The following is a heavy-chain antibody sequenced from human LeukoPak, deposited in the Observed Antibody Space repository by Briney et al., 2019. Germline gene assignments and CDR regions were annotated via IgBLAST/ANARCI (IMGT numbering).Heavy chain of an antibody. V-gene: IGHV3-33*06. J-gene: IGHJ4*02. CDR2: IWYDGSNK. CDR3: AKGMATVTPIDY. D-gene: IGHD4-17*01. Sequence: GGSLRLSCAASGFTFSSYGMHWVRQAPGKGPEWVAVIWYDGSNKYYADSVKGRFTISRDNSKNTLYLQMNSLRAEDTAVYYCAKGMATVTPIDYWGQGTLVTVSS. CDR1: GFTFSSYG.